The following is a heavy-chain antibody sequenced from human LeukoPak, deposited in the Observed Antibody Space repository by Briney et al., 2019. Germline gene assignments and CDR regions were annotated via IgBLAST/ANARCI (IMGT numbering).Heavy chain of an antibody. Sequence: GGSLRLSCAASGFTFSSYEMNWVRQAAGKGLEWVSILYSTGHTFYADSVKGRFTISRDNSMNTLYLQMDSLRAEDTAVYYCAKNFYDRRLGYYFDLWGQGTLVTVSS. CDR3: AKNFYDRRLGYYFDL. D-gene: IGHD3-22*01. J-gene: IGHJ4*02. CDR2: LYSTGHT. V-gene: IGHV3-66*02. CDR1: GFTFSSYE.